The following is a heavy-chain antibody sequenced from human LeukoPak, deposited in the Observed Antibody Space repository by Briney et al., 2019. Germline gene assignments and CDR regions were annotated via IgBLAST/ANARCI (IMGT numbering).Heavy chain of an antibody. CDR1: GFTFGDYA. Sequence: PGGSLRLSCTASGFTFGDYAMSWVRQAPGKGLEWVGFIRSKAYGGTTEYAASVKGRFTISRDDSKSIAYLQMNSLKTEDTAVYYCAKDPYSIYSGYDNFDYWGQGTLVTVSS. D-gene: IGHD5-12*01. J-gene: IGHJ4*02. V-gene: IGHV3-49*04. CDR3: AKDPYSIYSGYDNFDY. CDR2: IRSKAYGGTT.